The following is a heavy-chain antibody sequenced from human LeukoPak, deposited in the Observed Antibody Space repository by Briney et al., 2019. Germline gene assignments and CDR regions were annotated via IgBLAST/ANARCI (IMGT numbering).Heavy chain of an antibody. CDR1: GYTFTSYG. CDR2: ISAYNGNT. D-gene: IGHD3-22*01. Sequence: ASVKVSCKASGYTFTSYGISWVRQAPGQGLEWMGWISAYNGNTNYAQKLQGRVTMTTDTSTSTAYMELRSLRSDDTAVYYCARDRYGSSGYYPAPDWFDPWGQGTLVTVSS. V-gene: IGHV1-18*01. J-gene: IGHJ5*02. CDR3: ARDRYGSSGYYPAPDWFDP.